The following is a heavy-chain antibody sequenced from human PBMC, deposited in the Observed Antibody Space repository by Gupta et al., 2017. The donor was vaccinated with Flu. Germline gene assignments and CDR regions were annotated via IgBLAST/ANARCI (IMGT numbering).Heavy chain of an antibody. CDR2: IYHSGDT. V-gene: IGHV4-59*03. CDR1: GGPIDSYY. J-gene: IGHJ3*02. D-gene: IGHD1-26*01. Sequence: GGPIDSYYWSWIRQPPGKGLEWVGYIYHSGDTNYKPSLKSRVTMSVYKSKKQFSLNLNSVTAADTAIYYCAGGGNYGTFDIWGQGTKVTVSS. CDR3: AGGGNYGTFDI.